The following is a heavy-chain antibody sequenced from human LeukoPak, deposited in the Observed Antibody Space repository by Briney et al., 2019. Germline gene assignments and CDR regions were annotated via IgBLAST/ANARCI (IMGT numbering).Heavy chain of an antibody. J-gene: IGHJ4*02. Sequence: ASVKVSCKASGYTLTSHGISWVRQAPGQGLEWMGGISAYNGNTNYAQKLQGRVTMTTDTSTSTAYMELRSLGSDDTAVYYCARAGYSSSSDDWGQGTLVTVSS. CDR1: GYTLTSHG. CDR3: ARAGYSSSSDD. D-gene: IGHD6-6*01. V-gene: IGHV1-18*01. CDR2: ISAYNGNT.